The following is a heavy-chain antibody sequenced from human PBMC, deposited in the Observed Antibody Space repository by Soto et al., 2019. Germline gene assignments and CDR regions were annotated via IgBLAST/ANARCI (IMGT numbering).Heavy chain of an antibody. CDR2: IYYSGST. V-gene: IGHV4-30-4*01. CDR1: GGSISSGDYY. D-gene: IGHD3-22*01. CDR3: ARGRTNYYDSSGYYIDY. J-gene: IGHJ4*02. Sequence: SETLSLTCTVSGGSISSGDYYWSWIRQPPGKGLEWIGYIYYSGSTYYNPSLKSRVTISVDTSKNQFSLKLSSVAAADTAVYYCARGRTNYYDSSGYYIDYWGQGTLVT.